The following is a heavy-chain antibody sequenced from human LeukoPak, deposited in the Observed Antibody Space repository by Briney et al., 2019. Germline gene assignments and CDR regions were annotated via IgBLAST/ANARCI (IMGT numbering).Heavy chain of an antibody. J-gene: IGHJ4*02. CDR2: IHSNGGT. V-gene: IGHV4-59*08. CDR1: GGFISNFY. D-gene: IGHD3-10*01. CDR3: ARHVSGIYGSRGDFDY. Sequence: PSETLSLTCSVSGGFISNFYWSWIRQPPGKGLEWIGYIHSNGGTNYNPSLKSRVTMSVDTSKNQFSLKLNSVTAADTAVYYCARHVSGIYGSRGDFDYWGPGTLVTVSS.